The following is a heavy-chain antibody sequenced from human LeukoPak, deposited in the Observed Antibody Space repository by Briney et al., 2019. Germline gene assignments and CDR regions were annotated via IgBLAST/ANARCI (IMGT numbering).Heavy chain of an antibody. CDR2: ISSSSSYI. V-gene: IGHV3-21*01. J-gene: IGHJ4*02. CDR1: GFTFSSYS. CDR3: ASCLVGANHTKYYFDY. Sequence: GGSLRLSCAASGFTFSSYSMNWGRQAPGKGLEWVSSISSSSSYIYYADSVKGRFTISRDNSKNTLYLQMNSLRAEDTAVYYCASCLVGANHTKYYFDYWGQGTLVTVSS. D-gene: IGHD1-26*01.